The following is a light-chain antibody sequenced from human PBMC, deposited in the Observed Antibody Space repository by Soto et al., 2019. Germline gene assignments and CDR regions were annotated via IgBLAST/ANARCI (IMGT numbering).Light chain of an antibody. V-gene: IGKV2-28*01. J-gene: IGKJ4*01. CDR2: LGS. Sequence: DIVLTQSPRSLPVTPGEPASISCSSSQSLLHSNGNTSLHWYLQTPGQSPQLLIYLGSNRSSGVPERFSGSGSGTDFTLNISRVGTEDVGVYYCMQPLQTPLTFGGGTKVEIK. CDR1: QSLLHSNGNTS. CDR3: MQPLQTPLT.